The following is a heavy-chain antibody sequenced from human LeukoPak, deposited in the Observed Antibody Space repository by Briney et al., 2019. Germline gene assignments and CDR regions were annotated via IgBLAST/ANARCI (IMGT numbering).Heavy chain of an antibody. V-gene: IGHV3-23*01. J-gene: IGHJ4*02. CDR3: AKDLSSGWYGLFDY. CDR2: ISGSGGST. Sequence: ETLSLTCAVYGGSFSGYYWSWIRQPPGKGLEWVSAISGSGGSTYYADSVKGRFTISRDNSKNTLYLQMNSLRAEDTAVYYCAKDLSSGWYGLFDYWGQGTLVTVSS. D-gene: IGHD6-19*01. CDR1: GGSFSGYY.